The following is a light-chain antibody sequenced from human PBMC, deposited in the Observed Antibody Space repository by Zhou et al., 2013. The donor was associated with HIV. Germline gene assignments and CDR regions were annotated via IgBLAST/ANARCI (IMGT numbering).Light chain of an antibody. CDR3: QQRSNWPPLT. Sequence: EIVMTQSPATLSVSPGERATLSCRASQILSSNLAWYQQKPGQAPRLLIYDASNRATGIPARFSGSGSGTDFTLTISSLEPEDFAVYYCQQRSNWPPLTFGGGTKVEIK. V-gene: IGKV3-11*01. CDR2: DAS. CDR1: QILSSN. J-gene: IGKJ4*01.